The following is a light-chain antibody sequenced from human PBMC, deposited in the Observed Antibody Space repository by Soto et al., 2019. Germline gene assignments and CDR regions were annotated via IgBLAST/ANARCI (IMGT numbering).Light chain of an antibody. CDR3: QQTYSTPIT. Sequence: MTQSPATLSVSVGDRVTITCRASQSVTRYLNWYQRKPGKAPKLLIYTASNLQGGVPSRFTGSGSGTYFTLTISSLQPEDFATYYCQQTYSTPITFGQGTRLEIK. J-gene: IGKJ5*01. CDR2: TAS. CDR1: QSVTRY. V-gene: IGKV1-39*01.